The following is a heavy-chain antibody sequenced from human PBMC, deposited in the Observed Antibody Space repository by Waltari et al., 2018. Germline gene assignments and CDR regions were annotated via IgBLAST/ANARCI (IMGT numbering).Heavy chain of an antibody. Sequence: EVQLLESGGGLVQPGGSLRLSCAASGFTFSRYAMRWVRQAPGKGLEWVSAIRGSGGNRYFADAMRCRFTTTTDKSKNTLDLQMNSLIAEDTAVYYCVKDSTYWLRPQMRFDPWCQGTLFTVSS. J-gene: IGHJ5*02. CDR3: VKDSTYWLRPQMRFDP. CDR2: IRGSGGNR. CDR1: GFTFSRYA. D-gene: IGHD2-8*02. V-gene: IGHV3-23*01.